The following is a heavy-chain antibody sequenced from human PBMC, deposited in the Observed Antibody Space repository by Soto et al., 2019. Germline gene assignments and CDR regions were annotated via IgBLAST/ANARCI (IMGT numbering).Heavy chain of an antibody. J-gene: IGHJ4*02. V-gene: IGHV1-2*02. CDR2: INPNSGGT. D-gene: IGHD3-22*01. Sequence: GASVKVSCKASGYTFTGYYMHWVRQAPGQGLEWMGWINPNSGGTNYAQKFQGRVTMTRDTSISTAYMELSRLRSDDTAVYYCARDGIAHYYDSSGYLRRPYYFDYWGQGTLVTVSS. CDR3: ARDGIAHYYDSSGYLRRPYYFDY. CDR1: GYTFTGYY.